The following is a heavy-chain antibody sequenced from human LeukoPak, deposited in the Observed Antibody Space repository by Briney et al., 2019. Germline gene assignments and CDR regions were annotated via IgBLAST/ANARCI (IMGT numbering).Heavy chain of an antibody. V-gene: IGHV3-7*01. CDR3: ATTTRSRSWDY. CDR1: GVTFSNYW. CDR2: VRPDGSEI. J-gene: IGHJ4*02. D-gene: IGHD2-2*01. Sequence: GVSLRLSCAAYGVTFSNYWMSWVRQAPGKGLEWVANVRPDGSEIQCVDSMKGRFTVSRDNSENSLYLRMSSLRAEDTAVYYCATTTRSRSWDYWGQGTLVTVSS.